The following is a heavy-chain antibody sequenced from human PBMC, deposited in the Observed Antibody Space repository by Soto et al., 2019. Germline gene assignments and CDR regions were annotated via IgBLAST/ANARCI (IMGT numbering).Heavy chain of an antibody. V-gene: IGHV3-30*18. CDR3: AKDGGQWLPQYYFDS. CDR1: GFTFSVYG. D-gene: IGHD6-19*01. J-gene: IGHJ4*02. CDR2: ISYDGSNK. Sequence: PGGSLRLSCAASGFTFSVYGMHWVRQAPGKGLEWVAVISYDGSNKYYADSVKGRFSISRDNSKNTLSLQMNSLRAEDTAMYFCAKDGGQWLPQYYFDSWGPGTLVTVSS.